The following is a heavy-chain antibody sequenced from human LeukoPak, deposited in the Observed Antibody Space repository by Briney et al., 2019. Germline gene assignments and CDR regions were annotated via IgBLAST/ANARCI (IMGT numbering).Heavy chain of an antibody. V-gene: IGHV4-4*07. CDR3: ARGIYSGYDRSFDC. J-gene: IGHJ4*02. CDR2: IYTSGST. CDR1: GGSINSYY. D-gene: IGHD5-12*01. Sequence: SETLSLTCTVSGGSINSYYWSWIRQPAGRGLEWIGRIYTSGSTDYNPSLKSRVTMSVDTSKNQFSLKVTSVTAADTAVYYCARGIYSGYDRSFDCWGQGTLVTVSS.